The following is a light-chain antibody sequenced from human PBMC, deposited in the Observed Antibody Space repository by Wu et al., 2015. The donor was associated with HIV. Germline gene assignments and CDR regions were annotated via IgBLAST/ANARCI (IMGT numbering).Light chain of an antibody. CDR3: QQYGSSSWT. CDR2: HAS. CDR1: KSISNNY. Sequence: ERGTLXCRASKSISNNYLAWYQQKSGQXPHGLLVYHASSRATGVPDRFSGSGSGTDFTLTISRLEPEDFAVYYCQQYGSSSWTFGQGTKVEIK. J-gene: IGKJ1*01. V-gene: IGKV3-20*01.